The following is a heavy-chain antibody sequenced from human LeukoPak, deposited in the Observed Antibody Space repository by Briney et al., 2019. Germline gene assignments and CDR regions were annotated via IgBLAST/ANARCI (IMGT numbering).Heavy chain of an antibody. CDR1: GFTVSSNY. V-gene: IGHV3-53*05. D-gene: IGHD3-22*01. Sequence: GGSLRLSCAASGFTVSSNYMSWVRQAPGKGLEWVSVIYSGGSTYYADSVKGRFTISRDNSKNTLSLQMNSLRTEDTAVYYCARGYYDSSGYRLDYWGQGTLVTVSS. J-gene: IGHJ4*02. CDR2: IYSGGST. CDR3: ARGYYDSSGYRLDY.